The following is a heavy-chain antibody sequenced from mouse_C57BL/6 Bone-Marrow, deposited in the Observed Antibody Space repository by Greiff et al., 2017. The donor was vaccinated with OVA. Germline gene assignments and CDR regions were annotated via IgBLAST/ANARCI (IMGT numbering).Heavy chain of an antibody. CDR2: ISYDGSN. CDR1: GYSITSGYY. CDR3: ARAGYYYFDY. J-gene: IGHJ2*01. D-gene: IGHD2-3*01. Sequence: EVKLQESGPGLVKPSQSLSLTCSVTGYSITSGYYWNWIRQFPGNKLEWMGYISYDGSNNYNPSLKNRISITRNTSKNQFFLKLNSVTTEATATSSCARAGYYYFDYWGQGTTLTVSS. V-gene: IGHV3-6*01.